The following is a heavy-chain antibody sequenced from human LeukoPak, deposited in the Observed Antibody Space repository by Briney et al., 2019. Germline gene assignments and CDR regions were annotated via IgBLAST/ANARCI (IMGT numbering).Heavy chain of an antibody. J-gene: IGHJ4*02. CDR2: ISGSGGST. CDR3: AKDRRYSGRYSVLYY. CDR1: GFTFSSYA. D-gene: IGHD3-10*01. Sequence: PGGSLRLSCAASGFTFSSYAMSWVRQAPGKGVEGVSAISGSGGSTYYADSVKGGLTISRENTKKTLYMQRNSVRAEDTAVYYWAKDRRYSGRYSVLYYWGQGTLVTVSS. V-gene: IGHV3-23*01.